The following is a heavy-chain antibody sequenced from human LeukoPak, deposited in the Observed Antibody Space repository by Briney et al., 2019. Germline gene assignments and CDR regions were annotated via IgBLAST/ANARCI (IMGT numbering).Heavy chain of an antibody. CDR1: GYSISSGDY. J-gene: IGHJ5*02. V-gene: IGHV4-38-2*01. Sequence: PSETLSLTCAVSGYSISSGDYWGWIRQPPGKGLEWIGIIYHSGSTYYNPSVKSRFTISVDTSKNQFSLKLTSVSAADTAVYYCARRDSRNWFDHWGQGTLVTVSS. D-gene: IGHD6-13*01. CDR2: IYHSGST. CDR3: ARRDSRNWFDH.